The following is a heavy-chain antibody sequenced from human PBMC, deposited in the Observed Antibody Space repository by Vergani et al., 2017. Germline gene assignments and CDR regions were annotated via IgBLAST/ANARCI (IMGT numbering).Heavy chain of an antibody. J-gene: IGHJ2*01. CDR3: AKDHYDFWSGYPNLSPFDL. CDR2: INWNGGTT. CDR1: GFTFSSYA. Sequence: EVQLLESGGGLVQPGGSLRLSCAASGFTFSSYAMSWVRQAPGRGLEWVSGINWNGGTTGYADSVKGRFTISRDNAKNSLYLQMNSLRAEDTALYYCAKDHYDFWSGYPNLSPFDLWGRGTLVTVSS. V-gene: IGHV3-20*04. D-gene: IGHD3-3*01.